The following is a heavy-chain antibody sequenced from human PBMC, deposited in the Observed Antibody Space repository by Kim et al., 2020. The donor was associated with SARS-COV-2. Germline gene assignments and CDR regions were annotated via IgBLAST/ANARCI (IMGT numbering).Heavy chain of an antibody. CDR3: ATARQEYCSGGSCYSVAPGAAFDI. J-gene: IGHJ3*02. Sequence: GGSLRLSCAASGFTFSSYAMHWVRQAPGKGLEWVAVISYDGSNKYYADSVKGRFTISRDNSKNTLYLQMNSLRAEDTAVYYCATARQEYCSGGSCYSVAPGAAFDIWGQGTMVTVSS. CDR1: GFTFSSYA. V-gene: IGHV3-30*04. CDR2: ISYDGSNK. D-gene: IGHD2-15*01.